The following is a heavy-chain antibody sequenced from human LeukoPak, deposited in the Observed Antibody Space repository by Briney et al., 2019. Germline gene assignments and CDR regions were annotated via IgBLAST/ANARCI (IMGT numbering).Heavy chain of an antibody. D-gene: IGHD3-10*01. CDR2: IYTCGSP. V-gene: IGHV4-61*02. J-gene: IGHJ6*02. Sequence: PSETVSLTCTVSGGSISSGSYYWRGSRQPAGGGLEWIERIYTCGSPNYNPSLKSRVTISVDTSKNQFSLKLSSVTDADTAVYYCARGAVAWFGELQGPYYYYGMDVWGQGTTVTVSS. CDR3: ARGAVAWFGELQGPYYYYGMDV. CDR1: GGSISSGSYY.